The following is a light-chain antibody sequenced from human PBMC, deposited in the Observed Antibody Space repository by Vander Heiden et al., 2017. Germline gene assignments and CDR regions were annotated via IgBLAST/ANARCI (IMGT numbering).Light chain of an antibody. CDR2: AAS. J-gene: IGKJ2*01. CDR1: QSISSY. CDR3: QQSYSTPRT. V-gene: IGKV1-39*01. Sequence: DIQMTQSPSSLSASVGDRVTITCRASQSISSYLNWYQQKPGKAPKLLIYAASSLQSGVPSRFSGSGSGTDFTLTISSLQPEDFATYYCQQSYSTPRTFGQETNLEIQ.